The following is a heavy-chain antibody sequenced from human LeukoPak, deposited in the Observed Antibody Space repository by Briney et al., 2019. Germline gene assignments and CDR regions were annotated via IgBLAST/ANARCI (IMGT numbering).Heavy chain of an antibody. D-gene: IGHD3-16*01. CDR1: VFTFSSYG. CDR3: AQEWGPCGGPEAEYFQR. V-gene: IGHV3-30*18. Sequence: PGGSLRLSCAASVFTFSSYGMHWVRQAPGKGLEWVAVLSYDGSNKYYADSVKGRFTISRDNSENTLYLQMNSLRAEDTAVYYCAQEWGPCGGPEAEYFQRWGQGTLVTVSS. CDR2: LSYDGSNK. J-gene: IGHJ1*01.